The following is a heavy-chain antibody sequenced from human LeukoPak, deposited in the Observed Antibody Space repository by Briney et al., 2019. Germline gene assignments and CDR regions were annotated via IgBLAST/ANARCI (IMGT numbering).Heavy chain of an antibody. CDR1: GITVTDYF. J-gene: IGHJ5*02. Sequence: ASVKVSCKSSGITVTDYFIHWVRQAPGQGLEWMGWINHHNGGTNYAQKLQGRVTMTRDTSINTVYMELTRLTSDDTAIFYCAGHSSSSDGWFDPWGQGTLVTVSS. D-gene: IGHD6-6*01. CDR3: AGHSSSSDGWFDP. CDR2: INHHNGGT. V-gene: IGHV1-2*02.